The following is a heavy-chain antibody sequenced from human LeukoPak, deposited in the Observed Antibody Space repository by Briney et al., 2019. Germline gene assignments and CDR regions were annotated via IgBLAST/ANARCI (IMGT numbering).Heavy chain of an antibody. J-gene: IGHJ3*02. CDR1: GGSISTYY. Sequence: SETLSLTCTVSGGSISTYYWNWIRQPPGKGLEWIGYIYYSGSTNYNPSLKSRVTISVDTSKNQFSLKLSSVTAADTAVYYCARDPNYGDYEDAFDIWGQGTMVTVSS. V-gene: IGHV4-59*01. CDR2: IYYSGST. CDR3: ARDPNYGDYEDAFDI. D-gene: IGHD4-17*01.